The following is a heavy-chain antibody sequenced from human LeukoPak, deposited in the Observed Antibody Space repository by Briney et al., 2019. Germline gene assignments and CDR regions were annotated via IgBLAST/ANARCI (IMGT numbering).Heavy chain of an antibody. Sequence: PGGSLRLSCAASGFTFSSYTMNWVRLAPGKGLEWVSSISTRSDYIYYADSVKGRFTISRDNAKNSLYLQMSSLRAEDTASYYCARAYTLNWFDPWGQGTLVTVSS. CDR2: ISTRSDYI. D-gene: IGHD2-2*02. CDR3: ARAYTLNWFDP. CDR1: GFTFSSYT. V-gene: IGHV3-21*01. J-gene: IGHJ5*02.